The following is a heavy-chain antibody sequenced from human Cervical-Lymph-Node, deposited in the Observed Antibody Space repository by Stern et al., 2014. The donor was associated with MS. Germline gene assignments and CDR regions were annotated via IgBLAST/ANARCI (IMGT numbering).Heavy chain of an antibody. J-gene: IGHJ6*02. CDR3: ARDREYISSLPTPYYCWGMDV. D-gene: IGHD6-6*01. Sequence: QVQLVQSGAEVKKPGASVKVSCKASGYTFSAYYVHWLRQAPGQGLEWMGRINPDSGGTKYAQKVQGWVTMTRDTSVNTVYMELSRLRSDYAAVCYCARDREYISSLPTPYYCWGMDVWGQGTPVTVSS. CDR1: GYTFSAYY. CDR2: INPDSGGT. V-gene: IGHV1-2*04.